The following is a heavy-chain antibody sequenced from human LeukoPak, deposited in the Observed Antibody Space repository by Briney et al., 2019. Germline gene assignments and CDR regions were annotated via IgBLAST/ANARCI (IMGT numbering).Heavy chain of an antibody. Sequence: ASVKVSCKASGGTFSSYAISWVRQAPGQGLEWMGGIIPIFGTANYAQKFQGRVTITADESTSTAYMELSSLRSEDTAVYYCARGYCSSTSCYRMGWGANWFDPWGQGTLVTVSS. J-gene: IGHJ5*02. V-gene: IGHV1-69*13. CDR3: ARGYCSSTSCYRMGWGANWFDP. D-gene: IGHD2-2*02. CDR2: IIPIFGTA. CDR1: GGTFSSYA.